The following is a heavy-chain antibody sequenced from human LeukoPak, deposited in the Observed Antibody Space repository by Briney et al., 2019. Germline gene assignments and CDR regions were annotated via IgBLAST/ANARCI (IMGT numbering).Heavy chain of an antibody. Sequence: ASVKVSCKASGYTFTDHYIHWVRQAPGQGLEWMGWISPDSGVTDYAQKFQGRVTMTSDTSISTAYMELSSLRSDDTAVFFCASDPGTYDAFNIWGQGTMVTVSS. CDR1: GYTFTDHY. J-gene: IGHJ3*02. CDR2: ISPDSGVT. V-gene: IGHV1-2*02. CDR3: ASDPGTYDAFNI.